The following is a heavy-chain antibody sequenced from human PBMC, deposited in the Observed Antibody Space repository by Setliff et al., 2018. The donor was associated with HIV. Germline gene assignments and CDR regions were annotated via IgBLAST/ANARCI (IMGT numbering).Heavy chain of an antibody. V-gene: IGHV4-4*02. Sequence: GTLSLTCAVSGGSISSSNWWSWVRQPPGKGLEWIGEIYHSGSTNYNPSLKSRVTISVDKSKNQFSLKLSSVTAADTAVYYCARDLSHRTTGYYYGMDVWGQGTTVTVSS. J-gene: IGHJ6*02. CDR3: ARDLSHRTTGYYYGMDV. CDR1: GGSISSSNW. D-gene: IGHD1-7*01. CDR2: IYHSGST.